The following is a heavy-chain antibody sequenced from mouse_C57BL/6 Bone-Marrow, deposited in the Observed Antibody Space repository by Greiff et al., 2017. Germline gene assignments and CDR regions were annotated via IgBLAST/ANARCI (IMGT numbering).Heavy chain of an antibody. D-gene: IGHD1-1*01. J-gene: IGHJ4*01. CDR2: IHPNSGST. CDR1: GYTFTSYW. V-gene: IGHV1-64*01. Sequence: QVQLQQPGAELVKPGASVKLSCKASGYTFTSYWMHWVKQRPGQGLEWIGMIHPNSGSTNYNEKFKSKATLPVDKSSSTAYMQLSSLTAEDSAVYYCARYFIYYYGSSGYYYAMDYWGQGTSVTVSS. CDR3: ARYFIYYYGSSGYYYAMDY.